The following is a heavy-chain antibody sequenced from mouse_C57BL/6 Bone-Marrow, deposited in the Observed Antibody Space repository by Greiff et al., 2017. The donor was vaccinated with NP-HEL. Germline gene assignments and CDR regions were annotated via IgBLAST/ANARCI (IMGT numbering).Heavy chain of an antibody. Sequence: VQLQQSGPELVKPGASVKISCKASGYTFTDYYMNWVKQSHGKSLEWIGDINPNNGGTSYNQKFKGKATLTVDKSSSTAYMELRSLTSEDSAVYYGARGTAQATRGYYFDYWGQGTTLTVSS. CDR3: ARGTAQATRGYYFDY. CDR1: GYTFTDYY. CDR2: INPNNGGT. D-gene: IGHD3-2*02. J-gene: IGHJ2*01. V-gene: IGHV1-26*01.